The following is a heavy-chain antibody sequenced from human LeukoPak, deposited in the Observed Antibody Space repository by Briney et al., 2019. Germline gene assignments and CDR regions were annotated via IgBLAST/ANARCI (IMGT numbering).Heavy chain of an antibody. CDR3: ARSWFGELYWWFDP. CDR1: GFTFSDAW. J-gene: IGHJ5*02. V-gene: IGHV3-15*01. CDR2: ITSKAYGGTT. D-gene: IGHD3-10*01. Sequence: GGSLRLSCAASGFTFSDAWMGWVRQAPGRGLEWVGRITSKAYGGTTDYAAPLKGRFSVSRDDSKNMLYLQMNSLRAEDTAVYYCARSWFGELYWWFDPWGQGTLVTVSS.